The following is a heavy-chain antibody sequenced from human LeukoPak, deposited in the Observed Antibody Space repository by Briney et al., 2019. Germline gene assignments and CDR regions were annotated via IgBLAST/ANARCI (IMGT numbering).Heavy chain of an antibody. CDR2: IYYSVTT. CDR3: ARAVYSTSAGIDY. D-gene: IGHD6-6*01. Sequence: SQTLSLTCTVSGGSISSGDYYWSWIRQPPGKGLEWIGYIYYSVTTYYNPSLKSRVAISVDTSKNQFSLKLSSETAADTAVYYCARAVYSTSAGIDYWGQGTLVTVSS. V-gene: IGHV4-30-4*01. J-gene: IGHJ4*02. CDR1: GGSISSGDYY.